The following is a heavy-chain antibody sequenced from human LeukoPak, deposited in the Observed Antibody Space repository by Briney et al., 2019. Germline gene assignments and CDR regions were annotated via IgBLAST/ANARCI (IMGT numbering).Heavy chain of an antibody. D-gene: IGHD6-13*01. CDR3: VKELGSSWYYYYGMDV. CDR1: GFTFSSYA. V-gene: IGHV3-64D*06. CDR2: ISSNGGST. J-gene: IGHJ6*02. Sequence: PGGSLRLSCSASGFTFSSYAMHWVRQAPGKGLEYVSAISSNGGSTYYADSVKGRFTISRDNSKNTLYPQMSSLRAEDTAVYHCVKELGSSWYYYYGMDVWGQGTTVTVSS.